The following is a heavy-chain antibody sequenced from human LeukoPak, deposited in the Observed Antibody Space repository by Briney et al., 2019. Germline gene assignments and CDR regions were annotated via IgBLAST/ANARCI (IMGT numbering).Heavy chain of an antibody. V-gene: IGHV4-4*02. CDR2: IYHSGST. D-gene: IGHD3-10*01. J-gene: IGHJ4*02. CDR3: ARQEYYYGSGNYFDY. Sequence: ASETLSLTCAVSGGSISSSNWWSWVRQPPGKGLEWIGEIYHSGSTNYNPSLKSRVTISVDKSKNQFSLKLSSVTAADTAVYYCARQEYYYGSGNYFDYWGQGTLITVSS. CDR1: GGSISSSNW.